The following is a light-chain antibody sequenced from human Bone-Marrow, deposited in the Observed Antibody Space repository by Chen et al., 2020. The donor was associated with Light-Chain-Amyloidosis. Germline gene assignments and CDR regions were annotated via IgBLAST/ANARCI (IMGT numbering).Light chain of an antibody. CDR3: QRYGV. Sequence: IVLTQSPGTLSLSPGERAPLSCRASQSISNSLAWYQQKPGQAPRLLIYDASSRATGIPVRFSGSGSGTDFTLTISRLEPEDFAVYYCQRYGVFGGGTKVEIK. V-gene: IGKV3-20*01. CDR1: QSISNS. J-gene: IGKJ4*01. CDR2: DAS.